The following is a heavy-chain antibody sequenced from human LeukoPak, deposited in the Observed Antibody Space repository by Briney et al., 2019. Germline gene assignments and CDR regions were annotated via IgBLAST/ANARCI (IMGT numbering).Heavy chain of an antibody. CDR3: ARDRILTGYLDY. CDR1: GFTFSSYA. D-gene: IGHD3-9*01. V-gene: IGHV3-23*01. CDR2: ISGSGGNT. Sequence: GGSLRLSCAASGFTFSSYAMSWVRQAPGKGLEWVSAISGSGGNTYYADSVKDQFTISRDNAKNSLYLQMNSLRAEDTAVYYCARDRILTGYLDYWGQGTLVTVSS. J-gene: IGHJ4*02.